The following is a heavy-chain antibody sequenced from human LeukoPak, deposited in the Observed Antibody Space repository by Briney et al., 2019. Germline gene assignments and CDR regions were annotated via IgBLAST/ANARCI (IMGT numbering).Heavy chain of an antibody. J-gene: IGHJ6*02. CDR2: IYSSGST. V-gene: IGHV3-66*01. CDR1: RFTFSSNY. Sequence: GGSLRLSCAASRFTFSSNYMNWVRQAPGKGLEWVSVIYSSGSTYYADSVKGRFTISRDNSKNTLYLQMNSLRAEGTAVYYCASLPFHGMDVWGQGTTVTASS. CDR3: ASLPFHGMDV.